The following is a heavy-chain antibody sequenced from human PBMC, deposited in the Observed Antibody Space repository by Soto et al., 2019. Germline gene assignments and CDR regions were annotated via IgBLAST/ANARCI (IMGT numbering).Heavy chain of an antibody. V-gene: IGHV1-69*01. CDR3: ARGGDCSSTSCYPTPEWPPYYFAY. D-gene: IGHD2-2*01. CDR1: GGTFSSYA. CDR2: IIPIFGTA. Sequence: QVQLVQSGAEVKKPGSSVKVSCKASGGTFSSYAISWVRQAPGQGLQWMGGIIPIFGTANYAQKFQGRVTITADESTSTAYMELSSLRSEDTAVYYCARGGDCSSTSCYPTPEWPPYYFAYWGQGTLVTVSS. J-gene: IGHJ4*02.